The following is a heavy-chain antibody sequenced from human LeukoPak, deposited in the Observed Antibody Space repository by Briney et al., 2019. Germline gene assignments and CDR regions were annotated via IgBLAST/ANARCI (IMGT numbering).Heavy chain of an antibody. Sequence: GGSLRLSCAASGRTFSNHWMHWVRQAPGKGLVWVSRIDEGGSNAMYADSVKGRFSISSDNAKNTVNLQMNTLGSDDTGVYYCVRDEALWRLDYWGQGTLVTVSS. CDR3: VRDEALWRLDY. V-gene: IGHV3-74*03. CDR1: GRTFSNHW. D-gene: IGHD2-21*01. J-gene: IGHJ4*02. CDR2: IDEGGSNA.